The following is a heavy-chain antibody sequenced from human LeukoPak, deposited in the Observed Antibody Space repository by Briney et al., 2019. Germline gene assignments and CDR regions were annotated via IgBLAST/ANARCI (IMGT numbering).Heavy chain of an antibody. V-gene: IGHV3-23*01. CDR1: GFTFSDSA. CDR2: IRFSGANS. CDR3: ARDIQLPT. Sequence: GGSLRLSCSASGFTFSDSAMTWVRQATGKGLDWVSLIRFSGANSYYADSVKGRFTISRENSKDTLFLQMNSLRAEDTAIYYCARDIQLPTWGLGTMVTVSS. J-gene: IGHJ3*01. D-gene: IGHD5-24*01.